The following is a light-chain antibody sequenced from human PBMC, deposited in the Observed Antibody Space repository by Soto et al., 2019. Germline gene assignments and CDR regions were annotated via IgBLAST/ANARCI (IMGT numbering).Light chain of an antibody. CDR3: CSYAGSSTYV. V-gene: IGLV2-23*01. J-gene: IGLJ1*01. CDR1: SSNVGSYNL. CDR2: EDS. Sequence: QSALTQPASVSGSPGQSITISCTGTSSNVGSYNLVSWYQQHPGKAPKLMIYEDSKRPSGVSNRFSGSKSGNTASLTISGLQAEHEADYYCCSYAGSSTYVFGTGTKLTVL.